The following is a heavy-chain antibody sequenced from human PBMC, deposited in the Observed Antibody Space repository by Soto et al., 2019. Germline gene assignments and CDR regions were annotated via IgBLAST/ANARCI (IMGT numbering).Heavy chain of an antibody. V-gene: IGHV3-23*01. CDR1: GFPFSSNA. J-gene: IGHJ6*02. CDR2: ISGSDGST. Sequence: GGSLRLSCAASGFPFSSNALSWVRLAPGKGLEWVSTISGSDGSTYYADSVKGRFTISRDNSKNTLYLQMNSLRAEDTAVYYCAKVCGGSCYRRSSNYYYGMDVWGQGTTVTVSS. D-gene: IGHD2-15*01. CDR3: AKVCGGSCYRRSSNYYYGMDV.